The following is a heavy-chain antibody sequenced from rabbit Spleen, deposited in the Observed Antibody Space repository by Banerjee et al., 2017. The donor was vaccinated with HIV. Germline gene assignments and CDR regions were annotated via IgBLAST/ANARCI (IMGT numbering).Heavy chain of an antibody. V-gene: IGHV1S40*01. CDR3: ARDLASVVGWNFSL. CDR2: INTYTGKA. Sequence: QSLEESGGDLVKPGASLTLTCTVSGFSLSTYYYMCWVRQAPGKGLQWIACINTYTGKAVYATWANGRFTVSRTSSTTVTLQMTSLTAADTATYFCARDLASVVGWNFSLWGQGTLVTVS. J-gene: IGHJ4*01. D-gene: IGHD3-1*01. CDR1: GFSLSTYYY.